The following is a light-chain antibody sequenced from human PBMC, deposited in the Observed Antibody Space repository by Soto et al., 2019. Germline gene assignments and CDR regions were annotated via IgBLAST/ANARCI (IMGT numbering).Light chain of an antibody. CDR3: CSNAGSSTVV. CDR1: SSEVGTYNL. V-gene: IGLV2-23*02. CDR2: DVS. J-gene: IGLJ2*01. Sequence: QSALTQPASVSGSPGQSITISCTSSEVGTYNLVSWYQHHPGKAPKLMIYDVSKRPSGVSNRFSGSKSGNTASLTISGLQAEDEADYYCCSNAGSSTVVFGGGTQLTVL.